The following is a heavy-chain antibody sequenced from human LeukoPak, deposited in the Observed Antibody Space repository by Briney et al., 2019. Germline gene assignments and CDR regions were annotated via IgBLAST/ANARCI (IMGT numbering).Heavy chain of an antibody. Sequence: ASVKVSCKASGYTFTGYYMHWVRQAPGQGLEWMGRINPNSGGTNYAQKFQGRVTMTRDTSISKAYMELSRLRSDDTAVYYCARALYYYYDSSGYYYLNWFDPWGQGTLVTVSS. CDR1: GYTFTGYY. V-gene: IGHV1-2*06. J-gene: IGHJ5*02. CDR3: ARALYYYYDSSGYYYLNWFDP. D-gene: IGHD3-22*01. CDR2: INPNSGGT.